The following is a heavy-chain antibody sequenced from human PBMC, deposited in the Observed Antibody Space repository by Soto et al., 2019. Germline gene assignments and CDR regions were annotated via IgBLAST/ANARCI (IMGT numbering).Heavy chain of an antibody. CDR2: IIPIFGTA. CDR3: ARSAVRVVILRNIDV. Sequence: SVKVSCKASGGTFSSYAISWVRQAPGQGLEWMGGIIPIFGTANYAQKFQGRVTITADKSTSTAYMELSSLRSEDTAVYYCARSAVRVVILRNIDVWGEGTTVTLYS. CDR1: GGTFSSYA. D-gene: IGHD3-10*01. J-gene: IGHJ6*04. V-gene: IGHV1-69*06.